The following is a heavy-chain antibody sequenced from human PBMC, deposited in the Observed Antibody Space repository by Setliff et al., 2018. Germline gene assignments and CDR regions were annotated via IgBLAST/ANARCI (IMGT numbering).Heavy chain of an antibody. V-gene: IGHV4-59*01. CDR2: VYYSGAA. J-gene: IGHJ4*02. CDR3: ARDRTYYGSGTYTRYFDY. CDR1: GGSFSTYY. Sequence: SETLSLTCTVSGGSFSTYYWSWIRQAPGKGLEWIGHVYYSGAANYNPSLKSRVTVSVDTSKNQFSLRLNSVTAADTAVYYCARDRTYYGSGTYTRYFDYWGQGTLVTVSS. D-gene: IGHD3-10*01.